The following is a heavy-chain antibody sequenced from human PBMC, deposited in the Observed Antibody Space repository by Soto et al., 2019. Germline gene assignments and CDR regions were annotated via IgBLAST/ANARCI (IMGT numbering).Heavy chain of an antibody. CDR1: GFTFTNFA. D-gene: IGHD3-22*01. CDR3: TKNIHYFEGGWDY. Sequence: EVQLLEFGEGLVQPGGSLRLSCAASGFTFTNFAMSWVRQAPGKGLEWVATISGDAGRTYYAESVRGRFTISRDNSKNTLFLQMNSLRPEDTALYYCTKNIHYFEGGWDYWGQGTLVTVSS. J-gene: IGHJ4*02. V-gene: IGHV3-23*01. CDR2: ISGDAGRT.